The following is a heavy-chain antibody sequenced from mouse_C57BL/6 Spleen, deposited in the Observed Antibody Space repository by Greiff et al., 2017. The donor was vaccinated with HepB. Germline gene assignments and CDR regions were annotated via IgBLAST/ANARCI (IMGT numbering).Heavy chain of an antibody. J-gene: IGHJ3*01. V-gene: IGHV3-6*01. Sequence: EVHLVESGPGLVKPSQSLSLTCSVTGYSITSGYYWNWIRQFPGNKLEWMGYIRYDGSNNYNPSFKNRISITRDTSKNQFFLKLNSVTTEETATYYCAMDRAYGSSQFAYWGQGTLVTVSA. CDR3: AMDRAYGSSQFAY. D-gene: IGHD1-1*01. CDR2: IRYDGSN. CDR1: GYSITSGYY.